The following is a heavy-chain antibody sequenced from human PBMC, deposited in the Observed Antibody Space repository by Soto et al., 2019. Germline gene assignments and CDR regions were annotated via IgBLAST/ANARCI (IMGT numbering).Heavy chain of an antibody. J-gene: IGHJ4*02. V-gene: IGHV3-30*18. CDR2: ISYDGSNK. CDR1: GFTFSSYG. D-gene: IGHD2-15*01. Sequence: QVQLVESGGGVVQPGRSLRLSCAASGFTFSSYGMHWVRQAPGKGLEWVAVISYDGSNKYYADSVKGRFTISRDNSKNTLYLQMNSLRAEDTAVYYCAKDLSTPYCSGGSCYRTPFDYWGQGTLVTVSS. CDR3: AKDLSTPYCSGGSCYRTPFDY.